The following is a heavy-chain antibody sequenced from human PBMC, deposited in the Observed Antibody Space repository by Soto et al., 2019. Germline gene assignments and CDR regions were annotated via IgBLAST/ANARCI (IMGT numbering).Heavy chain of an antibody. CDR2: ISGSGGST. V-gene: IGHV3-23*01. CDR1: GFTFSSYA. D-gene: IGHD1-7*01. J-gene: IGHJ6*02. CDR3: ARYGITGTNLYYYGMDV. Sequence: QPGGSLRLSCAASGFTFSSYAMSWVRQAPGKGLEWVSAISGSGGSTYYADSVKGRFTISRDNSKNTLYLQMNSLRAEDTAVYYCARYGITGTNLYYYGMDVWGQGTTVTVSS.